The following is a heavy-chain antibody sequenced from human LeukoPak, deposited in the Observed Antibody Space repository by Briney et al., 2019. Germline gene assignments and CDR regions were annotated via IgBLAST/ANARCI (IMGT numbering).Heavy chain of an antibody. Sequence: GGSLRLSCAASGFTFSSYSMNWVRQVPGKGLEWVSYISSGSESSTYYADSVKGRFTISRDNAKNSLYLQMNSLRDEDTAVYYCARGPSGGRYYVGDYWGQGTLVTVSS. J-gene: IGHJ4*02. CDR2: ISSGSESST. D-gene: IGHD1-26*01. CDR3: ARGPSGGRYYVGDY. V-gene: IGHV3-48*02. CDR1: GFTFSSYS.